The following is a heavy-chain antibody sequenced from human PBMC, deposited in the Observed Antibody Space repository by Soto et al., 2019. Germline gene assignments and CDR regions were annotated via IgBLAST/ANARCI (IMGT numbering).Heavy chain of an antibody. CDR3: ARDGAGAVGDIVVVTATLFDY. Sequence: QVQLVQSGAEVKKPGASVKVSCKASGYTFTSYYMHWVRQAPGQGLEWMGIINPSGGSTSYAQKFQGRVTMTRDTSTSTVYMELSSLRSEDTAVYYCARDGAGAVGDIVVVTATLFDYWGQGTLVTVSS. CDR1: GYTFTSYY. D-gene: IGHD2-21*02. CDR2: INPSGGST. J-gene: IGHJ4*02. V-gene: IGHV1-46*01.